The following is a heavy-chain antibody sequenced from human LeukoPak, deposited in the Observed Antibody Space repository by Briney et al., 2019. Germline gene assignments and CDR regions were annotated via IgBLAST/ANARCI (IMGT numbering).Heavy chain of an antibody. CDR2: ISAYNGNT. J-gene: IGHJ4*02. V-gene: IGHV1-18*01. D-gene: IGHD1-20*01. Sequence: ASVKVSCKASGYTFTSYGISWVRQAPGQGLEWMGWISAYNGNTNYAQKLQGRVTMTTDTSTNTAYMELRSLRSDDTAVYYCARDPGVRNWNGPQFDYWGQGTLVTVSS. CDR1: GYTFTSYG. CDR3: ARDPGVRNWNGPQFDY.